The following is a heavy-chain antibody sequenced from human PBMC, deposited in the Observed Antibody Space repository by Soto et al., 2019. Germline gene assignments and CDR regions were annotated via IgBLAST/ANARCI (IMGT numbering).Heavy chain of an antibody. D-gene: IGHD2-2*01. CDR2: INPNSGGT. J-gene: IGHJ6*02. CDR1: GYTFTGYY. Sequence: ASVKVSCKASGYTFTGYYIHWLCQAPGQGLEWMGWINPNSGGTNYAQKFQGWVTMTRDTSISTAYMELNRLRSDDTAVYYCARSLSSISPYYDGMDVWGQGTTVTVS. CDR3: ARSLSSISPYYDGMDV. V-gene: IGHV1-2*04.